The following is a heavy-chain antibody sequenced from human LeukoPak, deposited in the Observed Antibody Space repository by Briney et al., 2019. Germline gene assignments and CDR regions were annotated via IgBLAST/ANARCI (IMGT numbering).Heavy chain of an antibody. D-gene: IGHD4-17*01. CDR1: GFTFSSYW. V-gene: IGHV3-7*01. CDR3: AREFAMTTVTIGDY. Sequence: HPGGSLRLSCAASGFTFSSYWMSWVRQAPGKGLEWVANIKQDGSEKYYVDSVKGRFTISRDNAKNSLYLQMNSLRAEDTAVYYCAREFAMTTVTIGDYWGQGTLVTVSS. J-gene: IGHJ4*02. CDR2: IKQDGSEK.